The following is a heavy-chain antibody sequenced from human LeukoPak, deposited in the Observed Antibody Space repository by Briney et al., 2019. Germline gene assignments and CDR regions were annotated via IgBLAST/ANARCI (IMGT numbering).Heavy chain of an antibody. CDR3: ARDGGDHDTARYYYYYYMDV. CDR1: GFTFSSYW. V-gene: IGHV3-7*01. CDR2: IKQDGSEK. D-gene: IGHD2-21*01. Sequence: GGSLRLSCAASGFTFSSYWMSWVRQAPGKGLEWVANIKQDGSEKYYVDSVKGRFTISRDNTKNSLYLQMNSLRAEDTAVYYCARDGGDHDTARYYYYYYMDVWGKGTTVTISS. J-gene: IGHJ6*03.